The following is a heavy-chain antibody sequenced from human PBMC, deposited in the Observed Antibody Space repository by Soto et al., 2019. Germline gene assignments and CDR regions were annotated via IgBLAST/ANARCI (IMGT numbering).Heavy chain of an antibody. CDR2: ISAYNGNT. J-gene: IGHJ3*02. V-gene: IGHV1-18*01. CDR3: ARGNRIAAFDI. D-gene: IGHD2-21*01. CDR1: GYSFTSYG. Sequence: QVQLVQSGAEVKKPGASVKVSCTASGYSFTSYGISWVRQAPGQGLEWMGWISAYNGNTNYEQKPQGRATMPPDTSTSTAYMELTSLRSDHTAVYYWARGNRIAAFDIWGQGTMLTVSS.